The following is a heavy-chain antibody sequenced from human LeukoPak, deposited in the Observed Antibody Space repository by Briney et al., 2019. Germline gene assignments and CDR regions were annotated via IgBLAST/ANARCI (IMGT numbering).Heavy chain of an antibody. V-gene: IGHV4-34*01. Sequence: SETLSLTCAVYGGSFSGYYWSWLRQPPGKGLEWIGEINHSGSTNYNPSLKSRVTISVDTSKNQFSLKLSSVTAADTAVYYCARQGRICTGGVCYFVDYYYYMDVWGKGTTVTVSS. D-gene: IGHD2-8*02. J-gene: IGHJ6*03. CDR2: INHSGST. CDR3: ARQGRICTGGVCYFVDYYYYMDV. CDR1: GGSFSGYY.